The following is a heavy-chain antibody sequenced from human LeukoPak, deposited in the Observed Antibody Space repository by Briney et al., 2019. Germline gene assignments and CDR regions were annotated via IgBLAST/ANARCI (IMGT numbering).Heavy chain of an antibody. CDR3: ARGALGIHDY. V-gene: IGHV4-34*01. Sequence: SETLSLTCAVYGGSFSGYYWSWIRQPPGKGLEWIGEINHSGSTNYNPSLKSRVTISVDTSKNQFSLKLSSATAADTAVYYCARGALGIHDYWGQGTLVTVAS. CDR2: INHSGST. J-gene: IGHJ4*02. D-gene: IGHD7-27*01. CDR1: GGSFSGYY.